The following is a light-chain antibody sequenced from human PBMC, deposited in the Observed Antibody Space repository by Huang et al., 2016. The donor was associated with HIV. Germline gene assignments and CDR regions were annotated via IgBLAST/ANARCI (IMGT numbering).Light chain of an antibody. Sequence: EIVLTQSPATLFLSPGERATFSCRASQSGRSYLGWFQQKPGQPPRLLIYAASTRATGIPARFSGSGSGTDFNLTISSLEPEDFAVYYCQQRSSWPLTFGGGTKVEIK. CDR1: QSGRSY. J-gene: IGKJ4*01. V-gene: IGKV3-11*01. CDR2: AAS. CDR3: QQRSSWPLT.